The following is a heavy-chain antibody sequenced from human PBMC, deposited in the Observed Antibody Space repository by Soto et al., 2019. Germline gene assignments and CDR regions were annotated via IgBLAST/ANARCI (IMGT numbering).Heavy chain of an antibody. Sequence: VGSLRLSCAASGFTFSSYEVNWVRQAPGKGLEWVSYISSSGNTVYYADSVKGRFTISRDNAKNSLYLQMNSLRVEDTTVYYCASRNTGGFDYWGQGTPVTVS. J-gene: IGHJ4*02. CDR3: ASRNTGGFDY. CDR2: ISSSGNTV. D-gene: IGHD2-2*02. V-gene: IGHV3-48*03. CDR1: GFTFSSYE.